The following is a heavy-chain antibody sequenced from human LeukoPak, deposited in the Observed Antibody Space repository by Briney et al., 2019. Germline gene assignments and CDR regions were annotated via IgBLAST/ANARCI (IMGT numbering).Heavy chain of an antibody. V-gene: IGHV3-23*01. CDR3: AKVVAGDFWSGQFDY. Sequence: PGGSLRLSCAASGFTFSSYAMSWVRQAPGKGLEWVSAISGSGGSTYYADSVKGRFTISRDNSKNTLYLQMNSLRAEDTAVYYCAKVVAGDFWSGQFDYWGRGTLVTVSS. J-gene: IGHJ4*02. CDR1: GFTFSSYA. CDR2: ISGSGGST. D-gene: IGHD3-3*01.